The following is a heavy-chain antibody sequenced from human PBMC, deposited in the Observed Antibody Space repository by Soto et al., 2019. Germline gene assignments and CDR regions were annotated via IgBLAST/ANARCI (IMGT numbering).Heavy chain of an antibody. J-gene: IGHJ5*02. V-gene: IGHV6-1*01. CDR3: ARVTSSRKNYNWFDP. Sequence: SRTPLLTCAISVDSVSSNSAAWNWIRQAPSRGLEWLGRTYYRSKWYNDYAVSVKSRITINPDTSKNQFSLQLNSVTPEDTAVYYCARVTSSRKNYNWFDPWGQGTLVTVS. D-gene: IGHD6-13*01. CDR2: TYYRSKWYN. CDR1: VDSVSSNSAA.